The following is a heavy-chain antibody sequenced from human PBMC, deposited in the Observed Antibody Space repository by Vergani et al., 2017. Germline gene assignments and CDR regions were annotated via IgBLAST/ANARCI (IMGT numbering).Heavy chain of an antibody. J-gene: IGHJ6*02. V-gene: IGHV4-61*02. CDR1: GGSISSGSYY. CDR3: ASRNCSSTSCNPRGYYYYYGMDV. Sequence: QVQLQESGPGLVKPSQTLSLTCTVSGGSISSGSYYWSWIRQPAGKGLEWIGRIYTSGSTNYNPSLKSRVTISVDTSKNQFSLKLSSVTAADTAVYYCASRNCSSTSCNPRGYYYYYGMDVWSQGTTVTVSS. D-gene: IGHD2-2*01. CDR2: IYTSGST.